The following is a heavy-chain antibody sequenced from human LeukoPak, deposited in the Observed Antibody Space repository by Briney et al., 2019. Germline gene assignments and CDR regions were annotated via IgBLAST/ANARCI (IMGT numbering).Heavy chain of an antibody. CDR3: VQQGAGYSSSFDY. CDR1: GFTFSNYA. Sequence: GGSLRLSCAASGFTFSNYAMSWVRQAPGKGLEWVSAISGSGGSTCYADSVRGRFTISRDNSKNTLYLQMNSLRAEDTAVYYCVQQGAGYSSSFDYWGQGTLVIVSS. J-gene: IGHJ4*02. V-gene: IGHV3-23*01. D-gene: IGHD6-13*01. CDR2: ISGSGGST.